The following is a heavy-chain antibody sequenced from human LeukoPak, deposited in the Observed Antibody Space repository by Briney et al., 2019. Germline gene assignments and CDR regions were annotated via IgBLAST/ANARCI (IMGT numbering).Heavy chain of an antibody. D-gene: IGHD3-3*01. CDR3: AKRVVLKSTADFCYYIHV. V-gene: IGHV3-30*02. Sequence: SGGSLRLSCAASGFTFSDYGMHWVRQAPGKGLEWVAFIRYDGSNKYYADSVKGRFTISRDNSKSTLYLQMNSLRAEDTAVYYCAKRVVLKSTADFCYYIHVWGKGTTVTVSS. CDR2: IRYDGSNK. CDR1: GFTFSDYG. J-gene: IGHJ6*03.